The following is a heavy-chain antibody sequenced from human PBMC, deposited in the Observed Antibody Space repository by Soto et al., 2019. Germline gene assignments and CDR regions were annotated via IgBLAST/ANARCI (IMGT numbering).Heavy chain of an antibody. CDR3: AADRLPTDPYKWVDP. V-gene: IGHV4-59*01. Sequence: PSETLSLTCTVSGDSISNYYWSWIRQPPGKGLEWIGYVYYTGSTNYNPSLKSRVTISVDTSKNQFSLKLTSVTAADTAVYYCAADRLPTDPYKWVDPWGQGTLVTVSS. CDR1: GDSISNYY. D-gene: IGHD2-2*01. J-gene: IGHJ5*02. CDR2: VYYTGST.